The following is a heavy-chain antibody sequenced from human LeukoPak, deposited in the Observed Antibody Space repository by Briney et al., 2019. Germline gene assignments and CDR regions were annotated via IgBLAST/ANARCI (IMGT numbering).Heavy chain of an antibody. CDR1: GGTFSSYT. Sequence: SVKVSCKASGGTFSSYTISWVRQAPGQGLEWMGRIIPILGIANYAQKFQGRVTITADKSTSTAYMELSSLRAEDTAVYYCARDLIAAAFYPPLWGKGTTVTVSS. CDR3: ARDLIAAAFYPPL. V-gene: IGHV1-69*04. J-gene: IGHJ6*04. D-gene: IGHD6-13*01. CDR2: IIPILGIA.